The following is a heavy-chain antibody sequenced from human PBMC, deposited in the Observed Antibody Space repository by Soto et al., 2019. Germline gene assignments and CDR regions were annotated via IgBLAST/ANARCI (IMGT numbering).Heavy chain of an antibody. Sequence: ASVKVSCKASGYTFTGYYMHWVRQAPGQGLEWMGWINPNSGGTNYAQKFQGWVTMTRDTSISTAYMELSRLRSDDTAVYYCARDTPIIAAAGTGFDPWGQGTLVSLL. J-gene: IGHJ5*02. CDR2: INPNSGGT. D-gene: IGHD6-13*01. V-gene: IGHV1-2*04. CDR3: ARDTPIIAAAGTGFDP. CDR1: GYTFTGYY.